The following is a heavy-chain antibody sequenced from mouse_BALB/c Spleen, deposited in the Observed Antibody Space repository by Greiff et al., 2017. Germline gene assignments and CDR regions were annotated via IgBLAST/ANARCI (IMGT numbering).Heavy chain of an antibody. J-gene: IGHJ4*01. V-gene: IGHV2-2*02. CDR3: ARAPLPLYAMDY. Sequence: VKLMESGPGLVQPSQSLSITCTVSGFSLTSYGVHWVRQSPGKGLEWLGVIWSGGSTDYNAAFISRLSISKDNSKSQVFFKMNSLQANDTAIYYCARAPLPLYAMDYWGQGTSVTVSS. CDR2: IWSGGST. D-gene: IGHD2-1*01. CDR1: GFSLTSYG.